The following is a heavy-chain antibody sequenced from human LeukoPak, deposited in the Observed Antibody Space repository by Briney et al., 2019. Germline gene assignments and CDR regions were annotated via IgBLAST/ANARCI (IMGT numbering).Heavy chain of an antibody. CDR1: GGSISSYY. CDR3: ARDQSAAYFQH. CDR2: IYYSGRT. D-gene: IGHD2-15*01. V-gene: IGHV4-59*01. J-gene: IGHJ1*01. Sequence: PSETLSLTCTVSGGSISSYYWSWIRQPPGKGMEWIGYIYYSGRTNYNPSLKSRVTISVDTSKNQFSLKLSSVTAADTAVYYCARDQSAAYFQHWGQGTLVTVSS.